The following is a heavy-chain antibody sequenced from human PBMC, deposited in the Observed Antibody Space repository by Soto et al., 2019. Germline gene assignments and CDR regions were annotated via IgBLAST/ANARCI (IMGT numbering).Heavy chain of an antibody. J-gene: IGHJ4*02. V-gene: IGHV2-5*01. D-gene: IGHD6-19*01. CDR3: AHRPGGSGFRYYFDY. Sequence: SGPTLVNATRSLTLTCSFSGFSLTSSGVGLGWFREPPGKALEWLGLIYWNDDDRYRASLHSRLTITKDTSKNQVVLTMTNMDPEDTATYYCAHRPGGSGFRYYFDYWGQGTLVPVSS. CDR1: GFSLTSSGVG. CDR2: IYWNDDD.